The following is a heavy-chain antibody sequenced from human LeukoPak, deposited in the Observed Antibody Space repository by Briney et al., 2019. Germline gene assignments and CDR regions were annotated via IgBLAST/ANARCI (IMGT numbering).Heavy chain of an antibody. J-gene: IGHJ1*01. V-gene: IGHV3-33*01. CDR1: GFTFSSYG. Sequence: PGGSLRLSCAASGFTFSSYGMHWVRQAPGKGLEWLAVIWYDGSNKYYADSVKGRFTISRDNSKNTLYLQMNSLRAEDTAVYYCARGPYYYDSSGYFQHWGQGTLVTVSS. CDR3: ARGPYYYDSSGYFQH. D-gene: IGHD3-22*01. CDR2: IWYDGSNK.